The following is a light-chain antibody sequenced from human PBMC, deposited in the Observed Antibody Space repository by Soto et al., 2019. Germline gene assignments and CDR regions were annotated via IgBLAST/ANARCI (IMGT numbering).Light chain of an antibody. Sequence: QSVLTQPPSVSAAPGQKVTISCSGSTFNIGNNFVSWYQQLPGTAPKVLIYDNNKRPSGIPDRFSASKSGTSATLGITGLQTWDEAVYYCGTWDSSLSAYVFGTGTKVTV. V-gene: IGLV1-51*01. CDR3: GTWDSSLSAYV. CDR2: DNN. CDR1: TFNIGNNF. J-gene: IGLJ1*01.